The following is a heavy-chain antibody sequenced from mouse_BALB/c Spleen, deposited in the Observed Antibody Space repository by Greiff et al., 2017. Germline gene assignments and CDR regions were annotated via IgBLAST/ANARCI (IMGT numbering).Heavy chain of an antibody. J-gene: IGHJ3*01. CDR1: GFTFNTYA. CDR2: IRSKSNNYAT. Sequence: EVQLVESGGGLVQPKGSLKLSCAAPGFTFNTYAMNWVRQAPGKGLEWVARIRSKSNNYATYYADSVKDRFTISRDDSQSMLYLQMNNLKTEDTAMYYCVRHEGLRYFAWFAYWGQGTLVTVSA. CDR3: VRHEGLRYFAWFAY. D-gene: IGHD1-1*01. V-gene: IGHV10-1*02.